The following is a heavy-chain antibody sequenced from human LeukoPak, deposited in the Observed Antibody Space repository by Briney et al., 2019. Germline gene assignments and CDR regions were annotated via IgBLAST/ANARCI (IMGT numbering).Heavy chain of an antibody. CDR2: IYYSGST. Sequence: SETLSLTCTVSGGSISSYYWSWIRQPPGKGLEWIGYIYYSGSTNYNPSLKSRVTISVDTSKNQFSLKLSSVTAADTAVYYCARVANSAFDYWGQGALVTVSS. V-gene: IGHV4-59*08. CDR3: ARVANSAFDY. D-gene: IGHD2-21*01. J-gene: IGHJ4*02. CDR1: GGSISSYY.